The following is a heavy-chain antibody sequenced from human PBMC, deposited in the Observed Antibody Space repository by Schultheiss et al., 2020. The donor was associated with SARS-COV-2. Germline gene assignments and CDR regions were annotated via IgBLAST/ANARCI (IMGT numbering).Heavy chain of an antibody. V-gene: IGHV3-21*01. CDR3: ARGRYSSGWNHDY. CDR1: GFTFSSYA. CDR2: ISSSSSYI. Sequence: GSLRLSCAASGFTFSSYAMSWVRQAPGKGLEWVSSISSSSSYIYYADSVKGRFTISRDNAKNSLYLQMNSLRAEDTAVYYCARGRYSSGWNHDYWGQGTLVTVSS. D-gene: IGHD6-19*01. J-gene: IGHJ4*02.